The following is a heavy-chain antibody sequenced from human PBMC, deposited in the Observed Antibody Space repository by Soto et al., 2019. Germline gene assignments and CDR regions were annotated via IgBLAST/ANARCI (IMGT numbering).Heavy chain of an antibody. V-gene: IGHV3-30-3*01. CDR1: GFTFSSYA. CDR3: ARGPSSLTRFDY. Sequence: PGGSLRLSCAASGFTFSSYAMHWVRQAPGKGLEWVAVISYDGSNKYYADSVKGRFTISRDNSKNTLYVQMNSLRADDTAVYYCARGPSSLTRFDYWGQGTLVTVSS. D-gene: IGHD2-2*01. CDR2: ISYDGSNK. J-gene: IGHJ4*02.